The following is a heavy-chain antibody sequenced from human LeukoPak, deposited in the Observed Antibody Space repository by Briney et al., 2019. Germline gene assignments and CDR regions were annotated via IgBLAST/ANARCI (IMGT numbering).Heavy chain of an antibody. CDR2: ISSIISTI. V-gene: IGHV3-48*04. D-gene: IGHD1-1*01. CDR3: ARERYNWNDGKYYYGMDV. CDR1: GFTFSSYG. J-gene: IGHJ6*02. Sequence: GGSLRLSCAASGFTFSSYGMNWVRQAPGKGLEWVSYISSIISTIYYADSVKGRFTISRDNAKNSLYLQMNSLRAEDTAVYYCARERYNWNDGKYYYGMDVWGQGTTVTVSS.